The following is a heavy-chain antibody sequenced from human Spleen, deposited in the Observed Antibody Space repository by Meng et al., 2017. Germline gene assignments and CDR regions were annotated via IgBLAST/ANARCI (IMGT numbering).Heavy chain of an antibody. CDR3: ARDWKDYGDYSAFDI. D-gene: IGHD4-17*01. CDR1: GYTFTSYG. J-gene: IGHJ3*02. V-gene: IGHV1-18*01. CDR2: ISAYNGNT. Sequence: ASVKVSCKASGYTFTSYGISWVRQAPGQGLEWMGWISAYNGNTNYAQKLQGRVTMNTNTSTSTAYMVLRSRRSDDTAVYYCARDWKDYGDYSAFDIWGQGTMVTVSS.